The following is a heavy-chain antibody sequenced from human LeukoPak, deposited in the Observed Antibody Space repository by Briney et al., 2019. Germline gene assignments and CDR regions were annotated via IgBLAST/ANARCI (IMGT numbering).Heavy chain of an antibody. Sequence: GGSLRLSCAGSGFSFSKYSFHWIRQAPGKGLQYVAVMSGDGARSFYAESAKGRFTIYRDISKNTVYLQMNSLRVEDMAVYYCAREGYMDVWGKGTTVIVTS. J-gene: IGHJ6*03. CDR1: GFSFSKYS. CDR3: AREGYMDV. CDR2: MSGDGARS. V-gene: IGHV3-64*02.